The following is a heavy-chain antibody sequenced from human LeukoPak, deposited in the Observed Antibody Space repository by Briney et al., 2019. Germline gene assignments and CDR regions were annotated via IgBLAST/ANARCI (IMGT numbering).Heavy chain of an antibody. CDR1: GFTFSSYE. V-gene: IGHV3-48*03. CDR2: ISSSGSTI. Sequence: PGGSLRLSCAASGFTFSSYEMNWVRQAPGRGLEWVSYISSSGSTIYYADSVKGRFTISRDNAKNSLYLQMNSLRAEDTAVYYCARAPTAMATDYWGQGTLVTVSS. D-gene: IGHD5-18*01. CDR3: ARAPTAMATDY. J-gene: IGHJ4*02.